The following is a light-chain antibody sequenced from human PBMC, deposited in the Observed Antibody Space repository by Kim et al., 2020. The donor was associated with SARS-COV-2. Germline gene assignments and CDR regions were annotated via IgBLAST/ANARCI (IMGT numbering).Light chain of an antibody. V-gene: IGKV1-39*01. CDR2: AAS. Sequence: SATVGGRGTINCRASQSIRNYLDWYQHKPGKPPKVLIYAASTLQSGVPSRFSGSGSGTDFTLTISSLQPEDFATYYCQQSHSPPYTFGQGTKLEI. J-gene: IGKJ2*01. CDR1: QSIRNY. CDR3: QQSHSPPYT.